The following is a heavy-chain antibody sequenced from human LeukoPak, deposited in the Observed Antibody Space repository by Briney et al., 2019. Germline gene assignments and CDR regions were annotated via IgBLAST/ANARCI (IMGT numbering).Heavy chain of an antibody. CDR2: IYSSGST. CDR3: ARGRGRYSSSWRVKYYFDY. J-gene: IGHJ4*02. CDR1: GGSISSSYYY. D-gene: IGHD6-13*01. V-gene: IGHV4-39*07. Sequence: SETLSLTCTVSGGSISSSYYYWGWIRQPPGKGLEWIGSIYSSGSTNYNPSLKSRVTISVDTSKNQFSLKLSSVTAADTAVYYCARGRGRYSSSWRVKYYFDYWGQGTLVTVSS.